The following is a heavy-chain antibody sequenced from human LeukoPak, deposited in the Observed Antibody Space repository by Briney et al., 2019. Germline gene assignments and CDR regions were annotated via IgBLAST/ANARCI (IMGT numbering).Heavy chain of an antibody. J-gene: IGHJ4*02. CDR3: AKRPIPGDDRGFDY. Sequence: PGGSLRLSCAASGFTVRNYAMNWVRQAPGKGLEWVSTIRESSGDTYYEDSVKGRFTISRDISKNTVYLQMFSLRVEDTAVYFCAKRPIPGDDRGFDYWGQGTLVTSPQ. CDR2: IRESSGDT. CDR1: GFTVRNYA. V-gene: IGHV3-23*01. D-gene: IGHD2-21*01.